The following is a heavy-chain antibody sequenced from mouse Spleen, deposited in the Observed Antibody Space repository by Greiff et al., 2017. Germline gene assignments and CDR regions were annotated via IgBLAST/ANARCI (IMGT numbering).Heavy chain of an antibody. Sequence: QVQLQQSGAELVRPGASVKLSCKASGYTFTDYYINWVKQRPGQGLEWIARIYPGSGNTYYNEKFKGKATLTAEKSSSTAYMQLSSLTSEDSAVYFCAREGYPYYFDYWGQGTTLTVSS. CDR2: IYPGSGNT. CDR1: GYTFTDYY. J-gene: IGHJ2*01. D-gene: IGHD2-2*01. CDR3: AREGYPYYFDY. V-gene: IGHV1-76*01.